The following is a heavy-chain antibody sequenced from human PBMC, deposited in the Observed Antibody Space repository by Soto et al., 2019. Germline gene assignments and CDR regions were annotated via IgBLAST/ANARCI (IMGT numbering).Heavy chain of an antibody. V-gene: IGHV1-46*01. Sequence: GASVKVSCRASGYTFINYYMHWVRQAPGQGLEWMGIINPNGGSTTYAQKFQGRVTLTRDTSTNTVNMELSSLRSEDTAVYYCAREKWLVRRNDPFDIWGQGTTVPVSS. CDR2: INPNGGST. D-gene: IGHD6-19*01. CDR3: AREKWLVRRNDPFDI. CDR1: GYTFINYY. J-gene: IGHJ3*02.